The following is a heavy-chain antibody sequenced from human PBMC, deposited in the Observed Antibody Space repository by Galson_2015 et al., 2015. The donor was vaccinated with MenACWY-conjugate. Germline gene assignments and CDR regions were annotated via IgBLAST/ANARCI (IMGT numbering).Heavy chain of an antibody. CDR2: ISYDGDNE. CDR1: GFTSSTYG. D-gene: IGHD6-13*01. J-gene: IGHJ6*02. V-gene: IGHV3-30*18. CDR3: AKIRSAVYSSSWYYYYGMDV. Sequence: SLRLSCAASGFTSSTYGMHWVRQAPGKGLEWVAVISYDGDNEYYADSVKGRFTISRDNSKNTLYLQMNSLRAEDTAVYYCAKIRSAVYSSSWYYYYGMDVWGQGTTVTVSS.